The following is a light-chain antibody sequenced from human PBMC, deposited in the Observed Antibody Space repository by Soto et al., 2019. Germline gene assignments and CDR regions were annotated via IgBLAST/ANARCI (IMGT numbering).Light chain of an antibody. Sequence: EIVMTQSPATLSVSTGERATLSCRASQSVSSNLAWYQQKPGQAPRLLIYGASTRATGIPARFSGSGSGTEFTLTISSLQSEDFAVYYCQQYNNWPITFGQVARLEI. CDR3: QQYNNWPIT. J-gene: IGKJ5*01. CDR2: GAS. V-gene: IGKV3-15*01. CDR1: QSVSSN.